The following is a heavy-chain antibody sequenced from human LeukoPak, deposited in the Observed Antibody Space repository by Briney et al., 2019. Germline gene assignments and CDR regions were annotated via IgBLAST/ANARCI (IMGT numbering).Heavy chain of an antibody. J-gene: IGHJ4*02. V-gene: IGHV3-30-3*01. CDR2: ISYDGSNK. CDR1: GFTFSSYA. D-gene: IGHD1-26*01. CDR3: ARDSGSYYEYYFDY. Sequence: GRSLRLSCAASGFTFSSYAMHWVRQAPGKGLEWVAVISYDGSNKYYADSVKGRFTISRDNSKNTLYLQMNSLRAEDTAVYYCARDSGSYYEYYFDYWGQGTLVTVPS.